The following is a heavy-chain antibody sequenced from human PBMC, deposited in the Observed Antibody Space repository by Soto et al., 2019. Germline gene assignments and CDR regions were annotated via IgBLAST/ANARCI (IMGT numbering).Heavy chain of an antibody. J-gene: IGHJ5*02. D-gene: IGHD2-15*01. CDR1: GGSISSGGYS. CDR2: IYHSGST. Sequence: QLQLQESGSGLVKPSQTLSLTCAVSGGSISSGGYSWSWIRQPPVKGLEWIGYIYHSGSTYYNPSLKSRVTISVDRSKNQFSLKLSSVTAADTAVYYCARDIEGWFDPWGQGTLVTVSS. CDR3: ARDIEGWFDP. V-gene: IGHV4-30-2*01.